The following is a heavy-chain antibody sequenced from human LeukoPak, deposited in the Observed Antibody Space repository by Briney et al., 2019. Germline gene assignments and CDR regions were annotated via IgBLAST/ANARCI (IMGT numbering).Heavy chain of an antibody. V-gene: IGHV1-69*13. CDR1: GGTFSSYA. D-gene: IGHD3-9*01. Sequence: EASVKVSCKASGGTFSSYAISWVRQAPGQGLEWMGGIIPIFGTANYAQKFQGRVTITADESTSTAYMELSSLRSEDTAVCYCAREPQYYDILTGRAFDIWGQGTMVTVSS. CDR2: IIPIFGTA. CDR3: AREPQYYDILTGRAFDI. J-gene: IGHJ3*02.